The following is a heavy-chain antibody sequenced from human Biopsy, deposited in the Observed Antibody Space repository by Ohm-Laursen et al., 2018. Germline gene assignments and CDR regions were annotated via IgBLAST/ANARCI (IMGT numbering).Heavy chain of an antibody. V-gene: IGHV1-2*02. Sequence: SVKVSCKASSYTFTDYNIHWMRQAPGQGLEWLGYINCKNGAPNCAQKFQGTVPMTRDTSISTAYLALGSLRSADTAIYYCARDPLNGHKHFDYWGQGSLVTVSS. CDR3: ARDPLNGHKHFDY. D-gene: IGHD2-8*01. CDR2: INCKNGAP. J-gene: IGHJ4*02. CDR1: SYTFTDYN.